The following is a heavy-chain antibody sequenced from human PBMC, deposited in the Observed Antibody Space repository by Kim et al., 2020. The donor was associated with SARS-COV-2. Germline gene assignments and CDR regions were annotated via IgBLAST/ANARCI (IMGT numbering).Heavy chain of an antibody. J-gene: IGHJ4*02. V-gene: IGHV3-7*01. CDR3: ARDRIVASRCFDY. D-gene: IGHD1-26*01. Sequence: YVASVKGRFTISRDNAKNALYLQMNSLRAEDTAVYYCARDRIVASRCFDYWGQGTLVTVSS.